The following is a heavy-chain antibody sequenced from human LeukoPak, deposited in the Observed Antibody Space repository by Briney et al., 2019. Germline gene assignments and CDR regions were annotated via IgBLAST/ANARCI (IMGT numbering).Heavy chain of an antibody. CDR3: ANFKEIRWLLDY. CDR2: IRYDGSNK. V-gene: IGHV3-30*02. J-gene: IGHJ4*02. CDR1: GFTFSSYG. D-gene: IGHD4-23*01. Sequence: PGGSLRLSCAASGFTFSSYGMHWVRQAPGKGLEWVAFIRYDGSNKYYADSVKGRFTISRDNSKNTPYLQMNSLRAEDTAVYYCANFKEIRWLLDYWGQGTLVTVSS.